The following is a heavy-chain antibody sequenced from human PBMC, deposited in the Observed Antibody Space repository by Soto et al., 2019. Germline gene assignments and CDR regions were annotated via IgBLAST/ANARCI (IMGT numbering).Heavy chain of an antibody. CDR3: ARRERYYGSRRWFDP. CDR2: VYYNENT. J-gene: IGHJ5*02. Sequence: SETLSLTCSVSGGSISSFTYYWGWIRQPPGKGLEWSGTVYYNENTYYNPSLNSRVTITVDTAKNQFSLNLRSVTAADTAMYFCARRERYYGSRRWFDPGGPGTLVTVSS. V-gene: IGHV4-39*01. D-gene: IGHD3-10*01. CDR1: GGSISSFTYY.